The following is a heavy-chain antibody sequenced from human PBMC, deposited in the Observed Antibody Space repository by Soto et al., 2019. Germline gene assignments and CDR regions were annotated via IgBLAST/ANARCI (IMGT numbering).Heavy chain of an antibody. V-gene: IGHV4-61*01. CDR1: GEALGSGQSY. Sequence: QVQLQESGPGLVKSSETLSLICFVSGEALGSGQSYWNWIRQAPGKGLDWIGHTFVTGSTKYSASLKSRVTMSVDTSKSQISLTLTSVTAAESATYFCARGRSDSAGSSFGRRMDVWGQGTTVTVSS. D-gene: IGHD3-10*01. CDR2: TFVTGST. CDR3: ARGRSDSAGSSFGRRMDV. J-gene: IGHJ6*02.